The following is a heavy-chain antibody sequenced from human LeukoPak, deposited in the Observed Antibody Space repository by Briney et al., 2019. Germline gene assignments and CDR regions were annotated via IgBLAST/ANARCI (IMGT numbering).Heavy chain of an antibody. V-gene: IGHV3-9*01. CDR3: AAIDY. CDR2: ISWNSGSI. J-gene: IGHJ4*02. CDR1: GFTFDDYA. Sequence: GESLTLSCAVSGFTFDDYAMHWVRPAPGKGLEWVSGISWNSGSIGYADSVTGRFTISRDNAKNSLYLQMNSMRAEDTALYYWAAIDYWGQGTLVTVSS.